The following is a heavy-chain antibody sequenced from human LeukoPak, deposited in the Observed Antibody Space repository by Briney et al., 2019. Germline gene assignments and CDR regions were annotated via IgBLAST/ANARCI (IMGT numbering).Heavy chain of an antibody. Sequence: GGSLRLSCAASGFTFSSYSMNWVRQAPGKGLEWVSSISSSSSYIYYADSVKGRLTISRDNAKNSLYLQMNSLRAEDTAVYYCARESVSSGWFDYWGQGTLVTVSS. V-gene: IGHV3-21*01. CDR2: ISSSSSYI. J-gene: IGHJ4*02. D-gene: IGHD6-19*01. CDR3: ARESVSSGWFDY. CDR1: GFTFSSYS.